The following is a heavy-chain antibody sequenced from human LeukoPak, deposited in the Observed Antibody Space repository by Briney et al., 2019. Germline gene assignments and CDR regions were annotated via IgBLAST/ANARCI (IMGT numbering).Heavy chain of an antibody. Sequence: PGGSLRLSCAASGFTFSSYAMGWVRQAPGKGLEWVSAISGSGGSTYYADSVKGRFTISRDNSKNTLYLQMNSLRAEDTAVYYCAKFYYDSSGYYPTAFDYWGQGTLVTVSS. CDR3: AKFYYDSSGYYPTAFDY. CDR1: GFTFSSYA. J-gene: IGHJ4*02. V-gene: IGHV3-23*01. D-gene: IGHD3-22*01. CDR2: ISGSGGST.